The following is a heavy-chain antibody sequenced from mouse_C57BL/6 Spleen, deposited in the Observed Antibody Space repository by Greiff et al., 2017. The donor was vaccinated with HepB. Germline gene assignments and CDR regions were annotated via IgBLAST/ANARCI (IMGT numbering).Heavy chain of an antibody. CDR3: ARADWDGFDY. CDR1: GFTFSDYG. J-gene: IGHJ2*01. CDR2: ISSGSSTI. V-gene: IGHV5-17*01. Sequence: DVMLVESGGGLVKPGGSLKLSCAASGFTFSDYGMHWVRQAPEKGLEWVAYISSGSSTIYYADTVKGRFTISRDNAKNTLFLQMTSLRSEDTAMYYCARADWDGFDYWGQGTTLTVSS. D-gene: IGHD4-1*01.